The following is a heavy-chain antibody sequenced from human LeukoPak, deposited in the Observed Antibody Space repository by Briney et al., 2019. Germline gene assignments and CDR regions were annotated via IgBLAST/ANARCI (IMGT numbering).Heavy chain of an antibody. V-gene: IGHV1-69*05. CDR1: GGTFSSYA. CDR2: IIPIFGTA. J-gene: IGHJ4*02. Sequence: ASVKVSCKASGGTFSSYAISWVRQAPGQGREWMGRIIPIFGTANYAQKFQGRVTITTDESTSTAYMELSSLRSEDTAVYYCARVGSRYCSSTSCYTAFDYWGQGTLVTVSS. CDR3: ARVGSRYCSSTSCYTAFDY. D-gene: IGHD2-2*02.